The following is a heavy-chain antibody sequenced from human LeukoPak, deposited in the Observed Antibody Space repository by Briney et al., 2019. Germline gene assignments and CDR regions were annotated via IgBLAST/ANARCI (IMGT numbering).Heavy chain of an antibody. J-gene: IGHJ6*03. CDR1: GGSISSYY. D-gene: IGHD2-8*01. CDR2: IYYSGST. Sequence: SETLSLTCTVSGGSISSYYWGWIRQPPGKGLEWIGSIYYSGSTYYNPSLKSRVTISVDTSKNQFSLKLSSVTAADTAVYYCARGPGVRAYYYYYMDVWGKGTTVTVSS. CDR3: ARGPGVRAYYYYYMDV. V-gene: IGHV4-39*07.